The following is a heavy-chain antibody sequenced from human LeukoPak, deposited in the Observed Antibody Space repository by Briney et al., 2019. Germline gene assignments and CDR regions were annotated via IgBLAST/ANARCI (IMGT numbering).Heavy chain of an antibody. CDR1: GGSISSSSYY. Sequence: PSETLSLTCTVSGGSISSSSYYWGWIRQPPGKGLEWIGSIYYSGSTYYNPSLKSRVTISVDTSKNQFSLKLSSVTAADTAVYYCARQDIVLRGKMGFAFDIWGQGTMVTVSS. V-gene: IGHV4-39*01. D-gene: IGHD2-15*01. CDR3: ARQDIVLRGKMGFAFDI. CDR2: IYYSGST. J-gene: IGHJ3*02.